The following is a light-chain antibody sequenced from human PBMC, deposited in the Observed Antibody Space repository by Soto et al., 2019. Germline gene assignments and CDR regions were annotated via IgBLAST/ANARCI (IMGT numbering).Light chain of an antibody. V-gene: IGKV3-20*01. CDR2: SAS. CDR3: QKYNSAPFT. J-gene: IGKJ3*01. Sequence: EIVLTQSPGSVSLSPGERATLSCRASQSLTSNYLAWYQQKPGQAPRLVIYSASSRAPGIPDRFSGSGSGTDFTLTISSLEPEDVATYYCQKYNSAPFTFGPGTKVDIK. CDR1: QSLTSNY.